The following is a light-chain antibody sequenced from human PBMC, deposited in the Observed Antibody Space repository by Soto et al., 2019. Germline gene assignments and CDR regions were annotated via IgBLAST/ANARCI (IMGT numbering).Light chain of an antibody. V-gene: IGKV1-27*01. CDR3: QEYNDWRPIT. J-gene: IGKJ4*01. CDR2: GAS. CDR1: QDIYTY. Sequence: IPMTQSPSSLSASVGDRVTINCRASQDIYTYLAWYQHRPGKAPELLIYGASTRATGIPVRFSGSGSGTEFTLTITSLQFEDFAVYYCQEYNDWRPITFGGGTKVDIK.